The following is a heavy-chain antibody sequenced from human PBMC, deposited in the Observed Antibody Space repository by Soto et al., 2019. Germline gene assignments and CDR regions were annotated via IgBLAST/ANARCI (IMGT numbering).Heavy chain of an antibody. Sequence: QVQQVESGGGVVQPGRSLRLSCAVSTFAFSRHGMHWVRQAPGKGLEWLAVIWFDGGGQYYADSVKGRFTISRDNSRNTLYLQMNSLRAEDTAVYYCARDLGSGVLGLDYWGQGTLVTVTS. J-gene: IGHJ4*02. CDR1: TFAFSRHG. D-gene: IGHD3-16*01. V-gene: IGHV3-33*01. CDR3: ARDLGSGVLGLDY. CDR2: IWFDGGGQ.